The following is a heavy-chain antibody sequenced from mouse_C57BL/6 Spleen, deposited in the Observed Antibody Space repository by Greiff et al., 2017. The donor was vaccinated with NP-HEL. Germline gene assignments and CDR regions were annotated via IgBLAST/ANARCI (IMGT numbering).Heavy chain of an antibody. V-gene: IGHV5-9-1*02. CDR3: TRADYDCPWFAD. CDR1: GFTFSSYA. J-gene: IGHJ3*01. Sequence: EVQLVESGEGFVKPGGSLKLSCAASGFTFSSYAMSWVRQTPERRLEWVAYISSGGDYIYYADTVKGRVTISRDNARNTLYLQMSSLKSEDTAMYYCTRADYDCPWFADWGQGTLVTVSA. D-gene: IGHD2-4*01. CDR2: ISSGGDYI.